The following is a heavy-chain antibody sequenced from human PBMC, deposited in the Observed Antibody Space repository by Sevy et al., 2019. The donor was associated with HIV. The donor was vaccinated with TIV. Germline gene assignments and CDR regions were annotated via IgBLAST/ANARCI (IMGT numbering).Heavy chain of an antibody. D-gene: IGHD3-22*01. J-gene: IGHJ5*02. CDR2: ISAYNGNT. V-gene: IGHV1-18*01. CDR1: GYTFTSYG. Sequence: ASVKVSCKASGYTFTSYGISWVRQAPGQGLEWMGWISAYNGNTNYAQKLQGRVTMTTDTSTSTAYMGLRSLRSDDTAVYYCAGVDRAYYYDSSGYNWFDPWGQGTLVTVSS. CDR3: AGVDRAYYYDSSGYNWFDP.